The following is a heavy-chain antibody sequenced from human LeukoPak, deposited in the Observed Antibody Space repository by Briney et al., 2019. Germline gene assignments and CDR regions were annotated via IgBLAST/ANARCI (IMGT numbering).Heavy chain of an antibody. CDR1: GFTFSSYW. CDR3: ARDGYEFRAFDI. V-gene: IGHV3-74*01. CDR2: IKTDGSRT. Sequence: GGSLRLSCAASGFTFSSYWMHWVRHAPGKGLVRVSRIKTDGSRTHYADFAQGRFTISRDNAKNTLYLQMNSLRAEDTAVYYCARDGYEFRAFDIWGQGTMVTVSP. D-gene: IGHD5-12*01. J-gene: IGHJ3*02.